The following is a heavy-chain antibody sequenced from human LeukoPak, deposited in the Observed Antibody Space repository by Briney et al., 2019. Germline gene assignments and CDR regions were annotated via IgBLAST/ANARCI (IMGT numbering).Heavy chain of an antibody. V-gene: IGHV3-23*01. CDR3: AKASYCSGGSCYLVDY. J-gene: IGHJ4*02. CDR2: ISGSGGST. Sequence: GGSLRLSCAASGFTFSTYAMSWVRQAPGKGMEWVSTISGSGGSTYYADSVKGRFTISRDNSKNTLYLQMNSLRAEDTAVYYCAKASYCSGGSCYLVDYWGQGTLVTVSS. CDR1: GFTFSTYA. D-gene: IGHD2-15*01.